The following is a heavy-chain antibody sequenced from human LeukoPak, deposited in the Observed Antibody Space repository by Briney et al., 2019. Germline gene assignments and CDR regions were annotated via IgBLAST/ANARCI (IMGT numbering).Heavy chain of an antibody. CDR1: GSTFTGYY. D-gene: IGHD3-16*01. J-gene: IGHJ4*02. Sequence: ASVNVSCKASGSTFTGYYMHWVRQAPGQGLEWMGWFNPNSGGTNYAQKLQGRVTMTRDTSISTAYMELSRLRSDDTAVYYCAKGYEYGTWDYWGQGTLVTVSS. V-gene: IGHV1-2*02. CDR3: AKGYEYGTWDY. CDR2: FNPNSGGT.